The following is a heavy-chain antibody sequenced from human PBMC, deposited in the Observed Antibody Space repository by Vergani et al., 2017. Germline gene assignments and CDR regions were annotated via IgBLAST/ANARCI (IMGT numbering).Heavy chain of an antibody. CDR1: GFTFSSYG. CDR2: IRYDGSNK. V-gene: IGHV3-30*02. J-gene: IGHJ6*02. D-gene: IGHD3-10*01. CDR3: AKDRWYYGSGKQSYYYYGMDV. Sequence: VQLLESGGGVVQPGGSLRLSCAASGFTFSSYGMHWVRQAPGKGLEWVAFIRYDGSNKYYADSVKGRFTISRENSKNTLYLQMNSLRAEDTAVYYCAKDRWYYGSGKQSYYYYGMDVWGQGTTVTVSS.